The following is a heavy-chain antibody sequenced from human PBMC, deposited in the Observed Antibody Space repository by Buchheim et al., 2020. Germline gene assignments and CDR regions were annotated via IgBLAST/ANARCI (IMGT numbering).Heavy chain of an antibody. D-gene: IGHD1-20*01. Sequence: EVQLVESGGGLVQPGGSLRLSCAASGFTVSSNYMSWVRQAPGKGLEWVSVIYSGGSTYYADSVKGRFTISRDNSKNTLYLPMNSLRAEDTAVYYCARDISNWSNYYYYGMDVWGQGTT. CDR2: IYSGGST. J-gene: IGHJ6*02. V-gene: IGHV3-66*01. CDR3: ARDISNWSNYYYYGMDV. CDR1: GFTVSSNY.